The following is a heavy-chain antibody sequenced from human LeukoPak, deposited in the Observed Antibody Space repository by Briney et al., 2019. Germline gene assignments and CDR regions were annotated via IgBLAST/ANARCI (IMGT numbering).Heavy chain of an antibody. CDR2: IRYDGSSK. Sequence: PGGSLRLSCAASGFTFSSYGMHWVRQAPGKGLEWVAFIRYDGSSKYYADSVKGRFTISRDNSKNTLYLQMNSLRAEDTAVYYCEKDRGSAFDYWGQGTLVTVSS. CDR1: GFTFSSYG. D-gene: IGHD1-26*01. V-gene: IGHV3-30*02. CDR3: EKDRGSAFDY. J-gene: IGHJ4*02.